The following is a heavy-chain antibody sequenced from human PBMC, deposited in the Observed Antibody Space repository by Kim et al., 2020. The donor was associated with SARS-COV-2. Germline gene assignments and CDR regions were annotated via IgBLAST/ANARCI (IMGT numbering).Heavy chain of an antibody. J-gene: IGHJ6*02. D-gene: IGHD6-6*01. CDR2: IYYSGST. V-gene: IGHV4-59*13. Sequence: SETLSLTCTVSGGSISSYYWSWIRQPPGKGLEWIGYIYYSGSTNYNPSLKSRVTISVDTSKNQFSLKLSSVTAADTAVYYCARDLSSTYYGMDVWGQGTTVTVSS. CDR3: ARDLSSTYYGMDV. CDR1: GGSISSYY.